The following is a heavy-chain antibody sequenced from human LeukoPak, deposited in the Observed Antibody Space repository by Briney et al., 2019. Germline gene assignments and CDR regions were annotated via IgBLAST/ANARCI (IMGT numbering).Heavy chain of an antibody. J-gene: IGHJ4*02. CDR2: SRNRAKSYTT. CDR1: GFTVSRNY. CDR3: SRDATGDH. Sequence: GGSLRLSCAASGFTVSRNYMSWVRQAPGKGLEWVGRSRNRAKSYTTDYAASVKGRFTISRDDSKSTLYLQMNSLETEDTAVYYCSRDATGDHWGQGTLVSVSS. V-gene: IGHV3-72*01.